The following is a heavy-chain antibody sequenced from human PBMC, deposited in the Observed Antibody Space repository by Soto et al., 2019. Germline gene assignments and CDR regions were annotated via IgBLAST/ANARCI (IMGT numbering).Heavy chain of an antibody. V-gene: IGHV4-61*01. D-gene: IGHD2-2*01. CDR1: GGSVSSGSYY. CDR2: IYYSGST. J-gene: IGHJ5*02. Sequence: SETLSLTCTVSGGSVSSGSYYWSWIRQPPGKGLEWIGYIYYSGSTNYNPSLKSRVTISVDTSKNQFSLKLSSVTAADAAVYYCARKFVPAAMGVLNWFDPWGQGTLVPVSS. CDR3: ARKFVPAAMGVLNWFDP.